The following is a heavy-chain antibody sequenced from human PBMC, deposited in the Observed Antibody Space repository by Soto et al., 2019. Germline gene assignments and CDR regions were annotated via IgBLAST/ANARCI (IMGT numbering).Heavy chain of an antibody. CDR2: IYWNDDE. D-gene: IGHD6-19*01. CDR1: GFSLSTSGVG. V-gene: IGHV2-5*01. Sequence: SGPTLVNPTQTLTLTCTFSGFSLSTSGVGVGWIRQPPGKALEWLALIYWNDDERYSPSLKSRLTITKDTSKNQVVLTMTNMDPVDTATYYCAHREYSSGWYGVQWFDPWGQGTLVTVSS. J-gene: IGHJ5*02. CDR3: AHREYSSGWYGVQWFDP.